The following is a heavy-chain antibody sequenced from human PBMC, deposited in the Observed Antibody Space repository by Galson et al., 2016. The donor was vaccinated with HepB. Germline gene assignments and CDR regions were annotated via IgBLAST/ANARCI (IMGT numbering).Heavy chain of an antibody. J-gene: IGHJ5*01. V-gene: IGHV3-9*01. CDR2: ISWNTDTI. CDR1: GFTFEDFA. Sequence: SLRLSCAVSGFTFEDFAMHWVRQAPGKGLEWVSSISWNTDTIYYEDSVRGRFTISRDNSKNSLYLQMSSLRAEDTALYYCVKDWTTYGDYVFESWGQGTLVTVSS. D-gene: IGHD3-16*01. CDR3: VKDWTTYGDYVFES.